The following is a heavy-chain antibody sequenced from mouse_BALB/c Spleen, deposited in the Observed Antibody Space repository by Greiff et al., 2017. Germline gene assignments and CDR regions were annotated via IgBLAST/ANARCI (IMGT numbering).Heavy chain of an antibody. V-gene: IGHV1S81*02. CDR3: ARDDSAWFAY. CDR1: GYTFTSYW. Sequence: QVQLQQSGAELVKPGASVKLSCKASGYTFTSYWMHWVKQRPGQGLEWIGEINPSNGRTNYNEKFKSKATLTVDKSSSTAYMQLSSLTSEDSAVYYCARDDSAWFAYWGQGTLVTVSA. CDR2: INPSNGRT. D-gene: IGHD2-4*01. J-gene: IGHJ3*01.